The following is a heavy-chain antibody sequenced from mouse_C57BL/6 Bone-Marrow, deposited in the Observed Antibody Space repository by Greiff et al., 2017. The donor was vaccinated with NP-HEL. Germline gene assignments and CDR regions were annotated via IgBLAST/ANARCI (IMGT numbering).Heavy chain of an antibody. V-gene: IGHV1-39*01. CDR2: IKTNYGTS. CDR1: GYSFTDYN. D-gene: IGHD2-1*01. Sequence: SGPELVKPGASVKISCKASGYSFTDYNMNWVRQTNGKRLEWIGVIKTNYGTSSSDQKLKGKATLTVDQSSSTAYMQLNSLTSEDSAVYYCARAGDLLWFAYWGQGTLVTVSA. CDR3: ARAGDLLWFAY. J-gene: IGHJ3*01.